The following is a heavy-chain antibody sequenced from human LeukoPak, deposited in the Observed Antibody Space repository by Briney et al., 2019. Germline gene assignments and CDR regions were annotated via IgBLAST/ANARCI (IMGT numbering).Heavy chain of an antibody. Sequence: GGSLRLSCAASGXNFNYAWVTWVPQAPGKGLEWVGRIKSETDGGAKDYAAPVKGRFSISRDDSKSILHWEMTSLKTEDTAVYYCTTLVGAPTSWGQGTLVTVSS. CDR2: IKSETDGGAK. V-gene: IGHV3-15*01. CDR3: TTLVGAPTS. J-gene: IGHJ5*02. CDR1: GXNFNYAW. D-gene: IGHD1-26*01.